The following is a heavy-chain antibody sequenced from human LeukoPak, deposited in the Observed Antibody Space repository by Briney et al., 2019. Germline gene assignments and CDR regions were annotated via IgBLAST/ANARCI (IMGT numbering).Heavy chain of an antibody. J-gene: IGHJ2*01. D-gene: IGHD3-16*01. CDR3: ARLKLGAYFDL. Sequence: SETLSLTCAVYGGSFSGYYWSWIRQPPGKGLEWIGEINHSGSTNYNPSLKSRVTILLDTSKNQCSLKPTSVSAADTAVYYCARLKLGAYFDLWGRGTLVTVSS. CDR1: GGSFSGYY. V-gene: IGHV4-34*01. CDR2: INHSGST.